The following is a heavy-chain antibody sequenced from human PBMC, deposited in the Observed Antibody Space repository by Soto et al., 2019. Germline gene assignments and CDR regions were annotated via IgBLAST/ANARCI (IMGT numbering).Heavy chain of an antibody. CDR3: ARRGYYYDSSGYPSVWY. J-gene: IGHJ4*02. V-gene: IGHV4-39*01. D-gene: IGHD3-22*01. Sequence: PSETLSLTCPVSGGSISSSSYYWGWIRQPPGKGLEWIGSIYYSGSTYYNPSLKSRVTISVDTSKNQFSLKLSSVTAADTAVYYCARRGYYYDSSGYPSVWYWGQGTLVTVSS. CDR2: IYYSGST. CDR1: GGSISSSSYY.